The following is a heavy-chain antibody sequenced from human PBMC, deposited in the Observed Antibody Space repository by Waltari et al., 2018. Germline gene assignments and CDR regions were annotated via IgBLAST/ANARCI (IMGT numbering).Heavy chain of an antibody. CDR2: LRYDGSNK. CDR1: GFTFSSYG. Sequence: QVQLVESGGGVVQPGGSLRLSCAASGFTFSSYGMHWVRQAPGKGLEWVALLRYDGSNKYYADSLKGRFTISRDNSKNSLYLQMNSLKTEDTAVYYCAAWELIDLADYWVQGTLVTVSS. CDR3: AAWELIDLADY. D-gene: IGHD1-26*01. J-gene: IGHJ4*02. V-gene: IGHV3-30*02.